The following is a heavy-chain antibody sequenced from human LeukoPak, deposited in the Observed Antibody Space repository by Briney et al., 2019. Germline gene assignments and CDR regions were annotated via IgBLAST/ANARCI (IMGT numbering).Heavy chain of an antibody. CDR1: GFTFSSYC. CDR2: ISDTT. Sequence: GASLRLSCAASGFTFSSYCMSWVRQAPGKGLEWVSGISDTTYYADSVKGRFTISRDNSKNTLYLQMDSLRVEDTALYFCAKRQSYGKSPFDYWGQGTLVTVSS. D-gene: IGHD3-16*01. CDR3: AKRQSYGKSPFDY. J-gene: IGHJ4*02. V-gene: IGHV3-23*01.